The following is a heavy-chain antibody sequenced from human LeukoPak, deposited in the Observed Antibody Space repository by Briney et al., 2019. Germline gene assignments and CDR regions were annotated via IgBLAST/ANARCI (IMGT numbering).Heavy chain of an antibody. CDR1: GYTFTSYG. J-gene: IGHJ4*02. CDR2: ISAYKRNT. D-gene: IGHD2-15*01. V-gene: IGHV1-18*01. CDR3: ARSPGYCSGGSCYSVY. Sequence: GASVKDSCQASGYTFTSYGISWVRQAPGQGVEWMGWISAYKRNTNYAQKLQGRVTMTTDTSTSTAYMELRSLRSDDTAVYYCARSPGYCSGGSCYSVYWGQGTLVTVSS.